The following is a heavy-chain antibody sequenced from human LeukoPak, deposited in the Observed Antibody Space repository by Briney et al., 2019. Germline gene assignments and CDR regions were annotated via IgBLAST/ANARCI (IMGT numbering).Heavy chain of an antibody. V-gene: IGHV4-4*02. CDR1: GGSISSSNW. CDR3: ARVPRGSSWTYTGIDY. J-gene: IGHJ4*02. Sequence: SETLSLTCAVSGGSISSSNWWSWVRQPPGKGLEWIGEIYHSGSTNYNPSLKSRVTISVDKSKNQFSLKLSSVTAADTAVYYCARVPRGSSWTYTGIDYWGQGTLVTVSS. D-gene: IGHD6-13*01. CDR2: IYHSGST.